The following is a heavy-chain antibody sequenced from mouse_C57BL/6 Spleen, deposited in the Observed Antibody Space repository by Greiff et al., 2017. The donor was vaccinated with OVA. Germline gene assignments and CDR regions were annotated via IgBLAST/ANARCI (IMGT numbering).Heavy chain of an antibody. CDR1: GYTFTEYT. CDR3: ARHEDLPYSDYYAMDY. J-gene: IGHJ4*01. Sequence: VQLQQSGAELVKPGASVKLSCKASGYTFTEYTIHWVKQRSGQGLEWIGWFYPGSGSIKYNEKFKDTATLTADKSSSTVYMELSRLTSEDSAVYFCARHEDLPYSDYYAMDYWGQGTSVTVSS. V-gene: IGHV1-62-2*01. D-gene: IGHD2-12*01. CDR2: FYPGSGSI.